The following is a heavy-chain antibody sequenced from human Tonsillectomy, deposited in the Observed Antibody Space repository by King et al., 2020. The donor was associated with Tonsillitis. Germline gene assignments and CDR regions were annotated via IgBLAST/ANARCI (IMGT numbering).Heavy chain of an antibody. CDR1: GFTFSSYG. Sequence: VQLVESGGGVVQPGRSLRLSCAASGFTFSSYGIHWVRQAPGKGLEWVAVISYDGSNKFYADSVKGRFTISRDNSKNTLYLQMNSLRAEDTAVYYCAKAYSSSWYDYYFDYWGQGTLVTGSS. J-gene: IGHJ4*02. V-gene: IGHV3-30*18. CDR2: ISYDGSNK. D-gene: IGHD6-13*01. CDR3: AKAYSSSWYDYYFDY.